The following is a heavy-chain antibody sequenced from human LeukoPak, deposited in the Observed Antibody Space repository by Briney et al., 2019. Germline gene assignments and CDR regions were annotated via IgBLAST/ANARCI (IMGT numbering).Heavy chain of an antibody. V-gene: IGHV1-24*01. CDR2: FDPEDGDT. CDR3: ATDWAGTYYFDY. J-gene: IGHJ4*02. Sequence: ASVKVSCKVSGYTLTELSMHWVRQAPGKGLEWMGGFDPEDGDTIYAQKFQGRVTMTEDTSTDTAYMELSSLRSEDTAVYYCATDWAGTYYFDYWGQGTLVTVSS. D-gene: IGHD6-19*01. CDR1: GYTLTELS.